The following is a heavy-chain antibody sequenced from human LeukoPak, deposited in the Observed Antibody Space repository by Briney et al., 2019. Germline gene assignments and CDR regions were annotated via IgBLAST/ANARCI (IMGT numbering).Heavy chain of an antibody. V-gene: IGHV3-33*06. Sequence: GRSLRLSCAASGFTFSSYGMHWVRQAPGKGLEWVAVIWYDGSNKYYADSVKGRFTISRDNSKNTLCLQMNSLRAEDTAVYYCAKDRGYYDSSGYYPDYWGQGTLVTVSS. CDR3: AKDRGYYDSSGYYPDY. J-gene: IGHJ4*02. CDR1: GFTFSSYG. CDR2: IWYDGSNK. D-gene: IGHD3-22*01.